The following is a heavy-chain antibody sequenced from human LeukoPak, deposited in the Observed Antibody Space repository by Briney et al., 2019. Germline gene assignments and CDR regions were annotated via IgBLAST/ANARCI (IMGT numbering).Heavy chain of an antibody. CDR3: ATPSVDIVAPGRGYWFDP. J-gene: IGHJ5*02. CDR1: GYTLTELS. V-gene: IGHV1-24*01. D-gene: IGHD5-12*01. Sequence: ASVKVSCKVSGYTLTELSMHWVRQAPGKWLEWMGGFDPEDGETIYAQKFQGRVTMTEDTSTDTAYMELSSLRSEDTAVYYCATPSVDIVAPGRGYWFDPWGQGTLVTVSS. CDR2: FDPEDGET.